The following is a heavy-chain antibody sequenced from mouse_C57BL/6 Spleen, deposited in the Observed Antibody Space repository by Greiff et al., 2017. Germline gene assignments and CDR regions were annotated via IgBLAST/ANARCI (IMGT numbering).Heavy chain of an antibody. V-gene: IGHV1-82*01. CDR3: ESERDYVRQRPVAY. J-gene: IGHJ3*01. CDR2: IYPGDGET. CDR1: GYEFSRSW. D-gene: IGHD1-1*01. Sequence: QVQLKESGPELVKPGASVKFSCTASGYEFSRSWMNWVKQRTGKGLEWIGRIYPGDGETNYNGKLKGKATLTAAKSSSTAYMQRRSLTSEDSAVYVGESERDYVRQRPVAYWGKGTLVTVYA.